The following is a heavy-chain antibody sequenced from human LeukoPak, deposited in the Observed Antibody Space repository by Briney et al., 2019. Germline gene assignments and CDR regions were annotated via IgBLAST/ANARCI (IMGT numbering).Heavy chain of an antibody. J-gene: IGHJ3*02. D-gene: IGHD3-16*02. CDR3: ARGSYYDYVWGSYRRNAFDI. CDR1: GFTFDDYA. CDR2: ISSSSSYI. Sequence: GGSLRLSCAASGFTFDDYAMHWVRQAPGKGLEWVSSISSSSSYIYYADSVKGRFTISRDNAKNSLYLQMNSLTAEDTAVYYCARGSYYDYVWGSYRRNAFDIWGQGTMVTVSS. V-gene: IGHV3-21*01.